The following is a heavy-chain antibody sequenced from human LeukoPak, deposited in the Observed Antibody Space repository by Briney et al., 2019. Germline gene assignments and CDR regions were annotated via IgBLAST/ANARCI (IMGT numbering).Heavy chain of an antibody. V-gene: IGHV3-21*01. J-gene: IGHJ5*02. Sequence: RGSLRLSCAASGFTFSTYNMNWVRQAPGKGLEWVSSISGSSSYIYYADSVKGRFTISRNNAENSLYLQMNSLRAEDTAVYYCARAPYDSSGYYYGWFDPWGQGTLVTVSS. CDR3: ARAPYDSSGYYYGWFDP. D-gene: IGHD3-22*01. CDR1: GFTFSTYN. CDR2: ISGSSSYI.